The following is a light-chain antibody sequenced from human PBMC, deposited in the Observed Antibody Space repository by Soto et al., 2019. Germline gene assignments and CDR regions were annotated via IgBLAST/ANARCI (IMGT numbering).Light chain of an antibody. CDR2: DAS. Sequence: DIQMTQSPSTLSASLGDRITITCRASQSISARLAWYQQKPGKAPKFLIYDASSLESGVPSRFSGSGSGTAFTLTISSLQPDDFATYYCQQYNTYLWTFGQGTKVEIK. V-gene: IGKV1-5*01. CDR1: QSISAR. CDR3: QQYNTYLWT. J-gene: IGKJ1*01.